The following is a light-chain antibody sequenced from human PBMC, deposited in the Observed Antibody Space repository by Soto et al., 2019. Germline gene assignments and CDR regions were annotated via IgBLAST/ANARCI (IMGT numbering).Light chain of an antibody. CDR1: QSVSSSY. J-gene: IGKJ1*01. CDR3: QQYGSSPET. Sequence: EIVLTQSPGTLSLSPGERATLSCRASQSVSSSYLAWFQQKPGQAPRVLIYGASSRATGIPDRFSGSGSGTDFTLTISRLAPEDFAVYYCQQYGSSPETFGQGTKVDIK. CDR2: GAS. V-gene: IGKV3-20*01.